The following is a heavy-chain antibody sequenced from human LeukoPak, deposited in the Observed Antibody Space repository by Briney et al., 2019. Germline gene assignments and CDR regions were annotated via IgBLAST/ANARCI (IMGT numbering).Heavy chain of an antibody. CDR2: ISYDGSNK. CDR1: GFTFSSYG. CDR3: ANGQLWSPSH. D-gene: IGHD3-10*01. Sequence: GRSLRLSCAASGFTFSSYGMHWVRQAPGKGLEWVAVISYDGSNKYYADSVKGRFTISRDNSRNTLYLQMNSLRAEDTAVYYCANGQLWSPSHWGRGTLVTVSS. J-gene: IGHJ1*01. V-gene: IGHV3-30*18.